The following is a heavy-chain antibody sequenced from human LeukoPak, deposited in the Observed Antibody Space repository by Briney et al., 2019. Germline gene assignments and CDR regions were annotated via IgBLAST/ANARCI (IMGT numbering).Heavy chain of an antibody. Sequence: PGGSLRLSCVASGFTFTDYYMTWIRQTPGKGLEWLSYISGSGVSLFYADSVKGRLTISRDNDADSLYLEMKSLRAEDTGVYYCAASTYLRRPIDYWGRGTLVTVS. CDR1: GFTFTDYY. CDR2: ISGSGVSL. CDR3: AASTYLRRPIDY. J-gene: IGHJ4*02. V-gene: IGHV3-11*04. D-gene: IGHD4-17*01.